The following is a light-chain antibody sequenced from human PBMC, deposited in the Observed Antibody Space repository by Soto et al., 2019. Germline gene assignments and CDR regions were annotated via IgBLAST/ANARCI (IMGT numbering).Light chain of an antibody. J-gene: IGKJ4*02. CDR1: QSVKSN. CDR2: HSS. V-gene: IGKV3-15*01. CDR3: QQYNFWPPLS. Sequence: EIVMTQSPATLSVSPGERATLSCRASQSVKSNLAWYRQKPGQARRLLISHSSTRATGVPARFSGSGSGTEFTLPISSLQAEDSGMYYCQQYNFWPPLSFGGGTKVEIK.